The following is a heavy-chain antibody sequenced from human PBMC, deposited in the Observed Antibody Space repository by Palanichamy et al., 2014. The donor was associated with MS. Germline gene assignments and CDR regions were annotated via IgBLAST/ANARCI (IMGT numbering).Heavy chain of an antibody. V-gene: IGHV4-59*08. CDR3: ARHWVEDSGSYTFDY. J-gene: IGHJ4*02. Sequence: QVQLQESGPGLVKPSETLSLTCTVSGGSISSYYWSWIRQPPGKGLEWIGYMYYSGSTNYNPSLKSRVTLSVDTSKNQFSLKLSSVTAADTAVYYCARHWVEDSGSYTFDYWGQGTLVTVSS. CDR2: MYYSGST. CDR1: GGSISSYY. D-gene: IGHD1-26*01.